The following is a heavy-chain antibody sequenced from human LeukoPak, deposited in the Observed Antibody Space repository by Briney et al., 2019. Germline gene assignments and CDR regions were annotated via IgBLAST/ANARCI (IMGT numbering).Heavy chain of an antibody. CDR3: ARGGRSYDSHGKFDP. CDR2: IYGSGSS. Sequence: SETLSLTCTVSGGSISSHYWSWVRQPAGKGLEWIGRIYGSGSSNYNPSLKSRVTMSVDTSRKQLSLQVRSVTAADTAVYYCARGGRSYDSHGKFDPWGQGTLVTVSS. J-gene: IGHJ5*02. D-gene: IGHD5-18*01. CDR1: GGSISSHY. V-gene: IGHV4-4*07.